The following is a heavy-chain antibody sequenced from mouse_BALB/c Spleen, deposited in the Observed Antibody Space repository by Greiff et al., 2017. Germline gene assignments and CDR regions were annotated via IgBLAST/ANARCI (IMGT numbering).Heavy chain of an antibody. J-gene: IGHJ3*01. CDR1: GFTFSDYY. V-gene: IGHV5-4*02. D-gene: IGHD4-1*01. CDR3: ARDGETGAFAY. CDR2: ISDGGSYT. Sequence: EVKLMESGGGLVKPGGSLKLSCAASGFTFSDYYMYWVRQTPEKRLEWVATISDGGSYTYYPDSVKGRFTISRDNAKNNLYLQMSSLKSEDTAMYYCARDGETGAFAYWGQGTLVTVSA.